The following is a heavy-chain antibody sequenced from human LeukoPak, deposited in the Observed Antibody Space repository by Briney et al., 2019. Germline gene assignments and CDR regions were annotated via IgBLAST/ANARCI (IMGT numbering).Heavy chain of an antibody. V-gene: IGHV1-24*01. D-gene: IGHD1-20*01. CDR3: ARGGNAYNWNGTPGWFDP. J-gene: IGHJ5*02. CDR1: GYTLTELS. CDR2: FDPEDGET. Sequence: GASVKVSCKVSGYTLTELSMHWVRQAPGKGLEWMGGFDPEDGETIYAQKFQGRVTMTEDTSTDTAYMELSSLRSEDTAVYYCARGGNAYNWNGTPGWFDPWGQGTLVTVSS.